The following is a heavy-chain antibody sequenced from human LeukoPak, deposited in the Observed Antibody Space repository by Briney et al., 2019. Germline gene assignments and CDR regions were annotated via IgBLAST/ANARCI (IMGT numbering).Heavy chain of an antibody. Sequence: GGSLRLSCAASGFTFNSYAMSWVRQAPGKGLEWVSAISGSGGSTYYADSVKGRFTISRDTSKYTLYLQMNSLRAEDTAVYYCAKFALRYCSGGSCHPFDYWGQGTLVTVSS. CDR1: GFTFNSYA. J-gene: IGHJ4*02. V-gene: IGHV3-23*01. D-gene: IGHD2-15*01. CDR2: ISGSGGST. CDR3: AKFALRYCSGGSCHPFDY.